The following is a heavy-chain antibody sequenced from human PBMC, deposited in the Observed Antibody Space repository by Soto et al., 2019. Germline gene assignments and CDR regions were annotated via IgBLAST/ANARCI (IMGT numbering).Heavy chain of an antibody. V-gene: IGHV3-30*18. Sequence: GGSLRLSCAASGFTFSSFGMHWVRQAPGKGLEWVAVISYNGTEEKYADSVKGRATVSRDNSKNTVYLQMNRLRGDDSAIYYCAKGRFDVVTISPFDHWGQGTLVTVSS. CDR2: ISYNGTEE. D-gene: IGHD3-3*02. J-gene: IGHJ4*01. CDR1: GFTFSSFG. CDR3: AKGRFDVVTISPFDH.